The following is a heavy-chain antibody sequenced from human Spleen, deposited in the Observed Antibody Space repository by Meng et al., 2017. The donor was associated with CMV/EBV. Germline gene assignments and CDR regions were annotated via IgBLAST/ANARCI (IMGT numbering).Heavy chain of an antibody. CDR1: FDVNNYY. D-gene: IGHD6-19*01. J-gene: IGHJ6*02. Sequence: FDVNNYYMNWVRQAPGKGLEWVAVAYSGIRKFYADSVEGRFTVSRDNSKNTFDLHMDRLRLEDTALYYCSRNLGGRSSGWQTHGMDVWGQGTTVTVSS. CDR3: SRNLGGRSSGWQTHGMDV. V-gene: IGHV3-66*02. CDR2: AYSGIRK.